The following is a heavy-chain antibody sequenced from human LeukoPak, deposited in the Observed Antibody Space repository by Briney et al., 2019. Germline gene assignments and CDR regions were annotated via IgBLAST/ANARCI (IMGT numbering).Heavy chain of an antibody. Sequence: PSETLSLTCAVSGGSISSGGYSWSWIRQPPGKGLEWIGYIYHSGSTYYNPSLKSRVTISVDRSKNQFSLKLSSVTAADTAVYYCARTLSSGNAFDTWGQGTMVTVSS. D-gene: IGHD3-22*01. J-gene: IGHJ3*02. CDR2: IYHSGST. V-gene: IGHV4-30-2*01. CDR3: ARTLSSGNAFDT. CDR1: GGSISSGGYS.